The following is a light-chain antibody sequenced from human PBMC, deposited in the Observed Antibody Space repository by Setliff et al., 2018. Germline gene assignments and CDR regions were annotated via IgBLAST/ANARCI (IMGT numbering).Light chain of an antibody. V-gene: IGLV2-14*01. CDR2: PVN. J-gene: IGLJ3*02. CDR1: SSDVNDYNF. CDR3: SSNTNSNTLFV. Sequence: QSALTQPASVSGSPGQSITIACTGLSSDVNDYNFVSWYQQHPGKAPPPLLSPVNNRPSGVSTRFSGSKSGTTASLTISGLQAEDEADYYCSSNTNSNTLFVFGAGTK.